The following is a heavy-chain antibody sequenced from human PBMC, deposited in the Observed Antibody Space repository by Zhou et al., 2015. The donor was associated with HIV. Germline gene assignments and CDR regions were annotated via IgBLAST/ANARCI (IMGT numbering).Heavy chain of an antibody. CDR1: GYTFGSYY. Sequence: QVQLVQSGAEVRKPGASVNISCKTSGYTFGSYYVHWVRQAPREGLEWMGILKPSGNNYAPKFQGRVTMTRDTSTSIVYMEVTSLRSEDTAVYYCARAAGGYGSGTHGLFDYWGQGTQVTVSS. J-gene: IGHJ4*02. CDR3: ARAAGGYGSGTHGLFDY. V-gene: IGHV1-46*01. CDR2: LKPSGN. D-gene: IGHD3-10*01.